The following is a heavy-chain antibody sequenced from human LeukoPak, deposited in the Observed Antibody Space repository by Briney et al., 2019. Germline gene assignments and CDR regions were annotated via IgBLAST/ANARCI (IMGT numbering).Heavy chain of an antibody. J-gene: IGHJ4*02. CDR3: AHSISMDFEY. Sequence: SETLSLTCTVSGGSVSSNYWNWIRQPAGKGLEWIGRIYNGGTTNYNPSLESRVTISIDRSKNQSSLKLTSVTAADTAVYYCAHSISMDFEYWGQGTLVTVSS. CDR1: GGSVSSNY. V-gene: IGHV4-4*07. D-gene: IGHD2/OR15-2a*01. CDR2: IYNGGTT.